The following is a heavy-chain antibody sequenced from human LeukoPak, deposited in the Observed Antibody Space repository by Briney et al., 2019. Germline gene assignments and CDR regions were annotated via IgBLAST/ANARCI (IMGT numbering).Heavy chain of an antibody. V-gene: IGHV3-23*01. Sequence: GGSLRLSCAASGFTFSSYAMSWVRQAPGKGLEWVSAISGSGGSTYYADSVKGGFTISRDNSKNTLYLQMNSLRAEDTAVYYCAKGAYGGGDCYSNWFDPWGQGTLVTVSS. CDR1: GFTFSSYA. J-gene: IGHJ5*02. CDR2: ISGSGGST. D-gene: IGHD2-21*02. CDR3: AKGAYGGGDCYSNWFDP.